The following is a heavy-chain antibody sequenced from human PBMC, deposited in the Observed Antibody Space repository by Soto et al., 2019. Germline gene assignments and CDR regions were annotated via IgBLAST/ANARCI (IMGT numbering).Heavy chain of an antibody. D-gene: IGHD3-10*01. CDR1: GYTFTSYG. Sequence: ASVKVSCKASGYTFTSYGISWVRQAPGQGLEWMGWISAYNGNTNYAQKLQGRVTMTTDTSTSTAYMELRSLRSDDTAVYYCAREDGYYYGSGSYPTFDYWGQGTLVTVSS. CDR3: AREDGYYYGSGSYPTFDY. CDR2: ISAYNGNT. J-gene: IGHJ4*02. V-gene: IGHV1-18*01.